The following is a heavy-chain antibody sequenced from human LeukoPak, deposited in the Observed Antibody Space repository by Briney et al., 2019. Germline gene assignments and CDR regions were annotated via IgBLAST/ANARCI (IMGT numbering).Heavy chain of an antibody. D-gene: IGHD2-2*01. Sequence: SETLSLTCTVSGGSIGSYYWSWIRQPPGKGLEWIGYIYYSGSTNYNPSLKSRVTISVDTSKNQFSLKLSSVTAADTAVYYCARKSRGGFDPWGQGTLVTVSS. CDR3: ARKSRGGFDP. V-gene: IGHV4-59*08. CDR2: IYYSGST. CDR1: GGSIGSYY. J-gene: IGHJ5*02.